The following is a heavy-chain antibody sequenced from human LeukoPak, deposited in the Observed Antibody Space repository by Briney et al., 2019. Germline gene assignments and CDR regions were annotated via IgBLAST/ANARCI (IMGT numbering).Heavy chain of an antibody. CDR3: ARQDGSDYLDY. Sequence: GESLKISCKGSGYSFTSYWIGWVRQMPGRGLEWMGIIYPGDSDARYSPSFQGQVTISADKSISTAFLQWNSLKASDTAMYYCARQDGSDYLDYWGQGTLVTVSS. CDR2: IYPGDSDA. CDR1: GYSFTSYW. V-gene: IGHV5-51*01. J-gene: IGHJ4*02. D-gene: IGHD1-14*01.